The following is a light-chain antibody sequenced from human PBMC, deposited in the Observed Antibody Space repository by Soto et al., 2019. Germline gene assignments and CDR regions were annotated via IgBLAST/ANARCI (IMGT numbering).Light chain of an antibody. V-gene: IGKV3-11*01. CDR3: QQRSTPLT. CDR1: QSVSSY. Sequence: EIVLTQSPATLSLSPGERATLSCRASQSVSSYLAWYHQKPGQAPRLLIYDASSRATGIPARFSGSGSGTDLTLTISSLEPEDCAVYYCQQRSTPLTFGGGTKVEIK. J-gene: IGKJ4*01. CDR2: DAS.